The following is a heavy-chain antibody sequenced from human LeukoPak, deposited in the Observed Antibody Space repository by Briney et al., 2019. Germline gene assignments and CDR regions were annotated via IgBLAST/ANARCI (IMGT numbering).Heavy chain of an antibody. CDR2: IYPGDSDT. Sequence: GESLKISCKGSGYSFTSYWIGWVRQMPGKGLEWMGIIYPGDSDTRYSPSFQGQVTISADKSISTAYLQWSSLKASDTAMYYCARLRIAAAGDNYYGMDVWGQGTTVTVSS. CDR1: GYSFTSYW. D-gene: IGHD6-13*01. CDR3: ARLRIAAAGDNYYGMDV. V-gene: IGHV5-51*01. J-gene: IGHJ6*02.